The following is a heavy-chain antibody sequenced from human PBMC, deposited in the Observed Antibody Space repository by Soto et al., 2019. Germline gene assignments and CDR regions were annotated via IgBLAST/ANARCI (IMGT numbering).Heavy chain of an antibody. CDR3: ARSHIVPRLFMYPYDY. J-gene: IGHJ4*02. CDR1: GGSFSGYY. CDR2: IYHSGST. Sequence: SETLSLTCAVYGGSFSGYYWSWIRQPPGKGLESIANIYHSGSTYYNPSLKSRVTISFDTSKNQFSLKLSSVTAADTAVYYCARSHIVPRLFMYPYDYWGQGTPVTVSS. D-gene: IGHD6-6*01. V-gene: IGHV4-34*01.